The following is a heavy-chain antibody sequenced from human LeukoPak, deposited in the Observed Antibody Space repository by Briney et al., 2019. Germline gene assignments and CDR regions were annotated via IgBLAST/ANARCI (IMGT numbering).Heavy chain of an antibody. J-gene: IGHJ4*02. D-gene: IGHD4-17*01. CDR1: GGSISSGGYY. Sequence: SETLSLTCTVSGGSISSGGYYWSWIRQHPGKGLEWIGYIYYSGSTYYNPSLKSRVTISVDTSKNQFSLKLSSVTAADTAVYYCARVAFDGDHYYFDYWGQGTLVTVSS. CDR2: IYYSGST. CDR3: ARVAFDGDHYYFDY. V-gene: IGHV4-31*03.